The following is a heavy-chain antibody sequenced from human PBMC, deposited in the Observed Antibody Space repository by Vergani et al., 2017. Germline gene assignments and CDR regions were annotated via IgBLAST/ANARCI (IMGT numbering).Heavy chain of an antibody. CDR3: AKSYGPTVVAATNY. J-gene: IGHJ4*02. CDR2: ISGDGGST. D-gene: IGHD2-15*01. V-gene: IGHV3-43*02. CDR1: GGSISSGGYS. Sequence: QLQESGSGLVKPSQTLSLTCAVSGGSISSGGYSWSWIRQPPGKGLEWVSLISGDGGSTYYADSVKGRFTISRDNSKNSLYLQMNSLRTEDTALYYCAKSYGPTVVAATNYWGQGTLVTVSS.